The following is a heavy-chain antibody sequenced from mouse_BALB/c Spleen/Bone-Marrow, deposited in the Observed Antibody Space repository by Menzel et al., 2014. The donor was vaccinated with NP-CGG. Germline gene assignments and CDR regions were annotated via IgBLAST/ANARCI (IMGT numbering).Heavy chain of an antibody. CDR2: INPDSSTI. CDR3: ARLYWYFDV. J-gene: IGHJ1*01. V-gene: IGHV4-1*02. CDR1: GFDFSRYW. Sequence: EVKLVESGGGLVQPGGSLKLSCAASGFDFSRYWMSWVRQAPGKGLEWIGEINPDSSTINYTPSLKDKFIISRDNAKNTLYLHMSKVRSEDTALYYCARLYWYFDVWGAGTTVTVSS.